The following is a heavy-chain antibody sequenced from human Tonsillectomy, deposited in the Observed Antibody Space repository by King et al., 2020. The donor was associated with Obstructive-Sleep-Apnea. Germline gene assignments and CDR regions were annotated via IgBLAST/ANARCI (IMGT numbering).Heavy chain of an antibody. Sequence: VQLVESGGGLVQPGSSLRLSCAASGFTFSNSPIHWVRQAPGKGLEWVAVISHHGSNKYYADSVKGRFTISRDNSKNTVYLQMNSLRPEDTAGYYCARDPQQITSYGCLDSWGQGTLVTVSS. CDR1: GFTFSNSP. CDR3: ARDPQQITSYGCLDS. V-gene: IGHV3-30*04. D-gene: IGHD5-18*01. CDR2: ISHHGSNK. J-gene: IGHJ5*01.